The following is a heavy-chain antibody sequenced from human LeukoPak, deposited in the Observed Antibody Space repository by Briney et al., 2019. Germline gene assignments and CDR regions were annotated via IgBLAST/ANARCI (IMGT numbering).Heavy chain of an antibody. Sequence: ASVKVSCKAFGYTFTGYYMHWVRQAPGQGLEWMGWINPNSRGTKYAQKFQGRVTMTRDMSISTAYMELSSLRSEDTAVYYCARSVYDSSGYYPYYYYYYMDVWGKGTTVTVSS. CDR3: ARSVYDSSGYYPYYYYYYMDV. CDR1: GYTFTGYY. D-gene: IGHD3-22*01. J-gene: IGHJ6*03. V-gene: IGHV1-2*02. CDR2: INPNSRGT.